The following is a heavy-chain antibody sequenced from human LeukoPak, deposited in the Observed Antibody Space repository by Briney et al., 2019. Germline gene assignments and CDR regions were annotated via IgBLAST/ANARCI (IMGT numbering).Heavy chain of an antibody. V-gene: IGHV3-66*01. Sequence: PGGSLRLAWAASGFTVSSNYMTWVRQAPGKGLEWVSVFYYGGSTYYPPSLKRRFTISLDTSKNLLYLQINTLTAEDTAVYYCARARPSCWPWFYFDYWGQGTLVTVSS. CDR3: ARARPSCWPWFYFDY. D-gene: IGHD6-19*01. CDR1: GFTVSSNY. CDR2: FYYGGST. J-gene: IGHJ4*02.